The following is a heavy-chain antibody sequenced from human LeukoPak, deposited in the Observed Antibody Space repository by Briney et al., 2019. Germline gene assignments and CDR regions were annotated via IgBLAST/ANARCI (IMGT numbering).Heavy chain of an antibody. CDR1: GYTFTSNY. J-gene: IGHJ4*02. CDR3: ASFIAAAGNN. CDR2: ISPSGGST. Sequence: ASVKVSCKAFGYTFTSNYMHWVRQAPGQGPEWMGVISPSGGSTTYAQKFQGRVTLTRDMSTSTDYMELSSLRSEDTAVYYCASFIAAAGNNWGQGTLVTVSS. D-gene: IGHD6-13*01. V-gene: IGHV1-46*01.